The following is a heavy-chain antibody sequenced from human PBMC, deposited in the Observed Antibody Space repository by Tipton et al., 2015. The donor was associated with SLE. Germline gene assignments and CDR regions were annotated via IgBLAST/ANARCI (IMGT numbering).Heavy chain of an antibody. J-gene: IGHJ1*01. D-gene: IGHD6-19*01. CDR1: GFTFSSYS. CDR3: ARDDRWYSSGWYAEYFQH. CDR2: INSDGSST. Sequence: SLRLSCAASGFTFSSYSMNWVRQAPGKGLVWVSRINSDGSSTSYADSVKGRFTISRDNAKNTLYLQMNSLRAEDTAVYYCARDDRWYSSGWYAEYFQHWGQGTLVTVSS. V-gene: IGHV3-74*01.